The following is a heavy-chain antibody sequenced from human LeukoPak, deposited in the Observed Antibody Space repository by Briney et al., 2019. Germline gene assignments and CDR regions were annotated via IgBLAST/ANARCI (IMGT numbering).Heavy chain of an antibody. J-gene: IGHJ4*02. CDR1: GYTFTGYY. D-gene: IGHD3-10*01. CDR3: AGFFYGSAY. V-gene: IGHV1-8*02. Sequence: ASVKVSCKASGYTFTGYYMHWVRQATGQGLEWMGWMNPNSGNTGYAQKFQGRVTMTRNTSISTAYMELSSLRSEDTAVYYCAGFFYGSAYWGQGTLVTVSS. CDR2: MNPNSGNT.